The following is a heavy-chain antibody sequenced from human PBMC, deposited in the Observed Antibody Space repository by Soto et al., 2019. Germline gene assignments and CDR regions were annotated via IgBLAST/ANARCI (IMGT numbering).Heavy chain of an antibody. D-gene: IGHD6-19*01. CDR2: INAGNGNT. CDR3: ARDLGGWPDY. V-gene: IGHV1-3*01. Sequence: QVQLVQSGAEVKKPGASVKVSCKTSGYTFTSYAMHWVRQAPGQRLEWMGWINAGNGNTKYSQKFQGRVTITIDTSACTAYMELSSLRSEDTAIYYCARDLGGWPDYWGQGTLVTVSS. CDR1: GYTFTSYA. J-gene: IGHJ4*02.